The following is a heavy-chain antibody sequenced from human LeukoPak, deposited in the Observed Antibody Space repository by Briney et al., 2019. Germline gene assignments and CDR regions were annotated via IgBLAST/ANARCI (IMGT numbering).Heavy chain of an antibody. CDR1: VGTFSSFT. J-gene: IGHJ4*02. D-gene: IGHD4-17*01. CDR3: ARGYDVGDYVPYTY. V-gene: IGHV1-69*13. Sequence: ASEKVSCKVSVGTFSSFTISWVRQAPRHPLEWMGGIIPIFGSTNYAQKFQGRVTNTADASTSTAYMEVTSLTSDDTAVYYCARGYDVGDYVPYTYWGQGTLVIVSS. CDR2: IIPIFGST.